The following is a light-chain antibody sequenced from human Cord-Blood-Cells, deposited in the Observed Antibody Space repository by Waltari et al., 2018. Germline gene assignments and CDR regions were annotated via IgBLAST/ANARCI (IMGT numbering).Light chain of an antibody. V-gene: IGLV2-23*01. CDR1: SRDVGSYNL. Sequence: QSALTQPAPVSGSPGQSITISRTGTSRDVGSYNLLSWYQHHPGKAPKLMIYEGSKRPSGVSNRFSGSKSGNTASLTISGLQAEDEADYYCCSYAGSSTWVFGGGTKLTVL. J-gene: IGLJ3*02. CDR2: EGS. CDR3: CSYAGSSTWV.